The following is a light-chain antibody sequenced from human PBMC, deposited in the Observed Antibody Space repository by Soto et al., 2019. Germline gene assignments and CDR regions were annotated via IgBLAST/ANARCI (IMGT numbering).Light chain of an antibody. Sequence: IQMTQSPSSLSASVGDRVTITCRASQAISNYLAWYQQKPRKVPNLLIYAASTLQSGVPSRFSGSGYGTDFTLTISSLQPEDVAIYYCQKYSSAPYTFGQGTKLEIK. CDR3: QKYSSAPYT. V-gene: IGKV1-27*01. J-gene: IGKJ2*01. CDR2: AAS. CDR1: QAISNY.